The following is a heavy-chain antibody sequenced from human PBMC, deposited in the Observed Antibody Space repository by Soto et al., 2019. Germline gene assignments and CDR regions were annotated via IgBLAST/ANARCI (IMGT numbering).Heavy chain of an antibody. Sequence: GESLKISCKGSGYSFTTYWIYWVRQMPGTGLEWMGRIDPSDSYTTYGPSFQGHVTISADKSISTAYLQWSSLKASDTAMYYFATLLWFDGGGSLDVWGQGTTVTVSS. J-gene: IGHJ6*02. CDR2: IDPSDSYT. D-gene: IGHD3-10*01. CDR1: GYSFTTYW. V-gene: IGHV5-10-1*01. CDR3: ATLLWFDGGGSLDV.